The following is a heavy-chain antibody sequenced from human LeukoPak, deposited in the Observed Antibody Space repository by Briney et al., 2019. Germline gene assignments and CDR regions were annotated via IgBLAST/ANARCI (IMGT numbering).Heavy chain of an antibody. CDR1: GGSISSYY. Sequence: SETLSLTYTVSGGSISSYYWSWIRQPPGKGLEWIGYIYYSGSTNYNPSLKSRVTISVDTSKNQFSLKLSSVTAADTAVYYCARTTRMVRNKLPQYYFDYWGQGTLVTVSS. V-gene: IGHV4-59*08. CDR3: ARTTRMVRNKLPQYYFDY. CDR2: IYYSGST. D-gene: IGHD3-10*01. J-gene: IGHJ4*02.